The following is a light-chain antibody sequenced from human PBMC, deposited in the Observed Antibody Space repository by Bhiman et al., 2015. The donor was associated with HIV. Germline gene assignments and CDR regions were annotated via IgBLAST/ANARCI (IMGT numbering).Light chain of an antibody. CDR3: QSYDNSLSGSV. CDR1: SSNIGNNY. J-gene: IGLJ2*01. Sequence: QSLLTQPPSVSAAPGQKVTISCSGSSSNIGNNYVSWYQQLPGTAPKLLIYENNKRPSGIPDRFSGSKSGTSASLAITGLQAEDEADYYCQSYDNSLSGSVFGGGTKLTVL. V-gene: IGLV1-51*02. CDR2: ENN.